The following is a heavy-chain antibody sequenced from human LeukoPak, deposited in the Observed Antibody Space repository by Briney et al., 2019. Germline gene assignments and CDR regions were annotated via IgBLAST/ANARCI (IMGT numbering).Heavy chain of an antibody. CDR2: IIPIFGTA. CDR1: GGTFSSYA. J-gene: IGHJ4*02. Sequence: GASVKVSCKASGGTFSSYAMSWVRQAPGQGLEWMGGIIPIFGTANYAQKFQGRVTITADESTSTAHMELSSLRSEDTAVYYCAREGDSSGYYYYWGQGTLVTVSS. D-gene: IGHD3-22*01. V-gene: IGHV1-69*13. CDR3: AREGDSSGYYYY.